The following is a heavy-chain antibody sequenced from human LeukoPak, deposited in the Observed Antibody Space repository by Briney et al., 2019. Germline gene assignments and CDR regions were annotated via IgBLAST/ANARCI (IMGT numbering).Heavy chain of an antibody. V-gene: IGHV3-23*01. J-gene: IGHJ4*02. CDR1: GFSFSSSA. Sequence: GGSLRLSCAASGFSFSSSAMSWVRQAPGKGLEWVSGIKESGDYTYYADSVQGRFTISRDNSKNTLYLQMHSLRAEDTAIYYCANKPPYDASGYGKDYWGQGTLVTVSS. CDR3: ANKPPYDASGYGKDY. CDR2: IKESGDYT. D-gene: IGHD6-25*01.